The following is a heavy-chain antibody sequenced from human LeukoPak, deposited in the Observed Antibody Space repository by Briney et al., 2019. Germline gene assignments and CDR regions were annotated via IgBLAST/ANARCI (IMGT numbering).Heavy chain of an antibody. CDR2: ISYDGSNK. D-gene: IGHD6-13*01. Sequence: GGSLRLSCAASGFTFSSYGMHWVRQAPGKGLEWEAVISYDGSNKYYADSVKGRFTISRDNSKNTLYLQMNSLRAEDTAVYYCAKDRWFGTIAAAGNFDYWGQGTLVTVSS. CDR1: GFTFSSYG. CDR3: AKDRWFGTIAAAGNFDY. V-gene: IGHV3-30*18. J-gene: IGHJ4*02.